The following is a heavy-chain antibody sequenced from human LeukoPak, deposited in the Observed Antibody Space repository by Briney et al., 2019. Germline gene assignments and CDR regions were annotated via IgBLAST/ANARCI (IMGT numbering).Heavy chain of an antibody. CDR3: ARDKVAAAPGDY. CDR1: GGSFSGYY. Sequence: SETLSLTCAVYGGSFSGYYWSWIRQPPGKGLEWIGEINHSGSTNYNPSLKSRVTISVDTSKNQFSLKLSSVTAADTAVYYCARDKVAAAPGDYWGQGTLVTVSS. J-gene: IGHJ4*02. V-gene: IGHV4-34*01. CDR2: INHSGST. D-gene: IGHD2-2*01.